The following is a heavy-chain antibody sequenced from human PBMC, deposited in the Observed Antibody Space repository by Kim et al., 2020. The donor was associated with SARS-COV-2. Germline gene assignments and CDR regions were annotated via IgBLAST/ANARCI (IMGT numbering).Heavy chain of an antibody. J-gene: IGHJ4*02. D-gene: IGHD3-16*02. Sequence: GESLKISCKGSGYSFTSYWIGWVRQMPGKGLEWMGIIYPGDSDTRYSPSFQGQVTISADKSISTAYLQWSSLKASDTAMYYCAREIYDYVWGSYRYTFDYWGQGTLVTVSS. V-gene: IGHV5-51*01. CDR3: AREIYDYVWGSYRYTFDY. CDR1: GYSFTSYW. CDR2: IYPGDSDT.